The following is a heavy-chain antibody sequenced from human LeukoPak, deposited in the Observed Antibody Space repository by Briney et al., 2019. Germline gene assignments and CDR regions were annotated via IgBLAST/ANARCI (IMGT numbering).Heavy chain of an antibody. V-gene: IGHV1-18*01. CDR1: GYTFTSYA. D-gene: IGHD3-22*01. Sequence: ASVKVSCKASGYTFTSYAMNWVRQAPGQGLEWMGWISAYNGNTNYAQKLQGRVTMTTDTSTSTAYMELRSLRSDDTAVYCCARAHMVGGYYYPTDYYYMDVWGKGTTVTISS. CDR2: ISAYNGNT. J-gene: IGHJ6*03. CDR3: ARAHMVGGYYYPTDYYYMDV.